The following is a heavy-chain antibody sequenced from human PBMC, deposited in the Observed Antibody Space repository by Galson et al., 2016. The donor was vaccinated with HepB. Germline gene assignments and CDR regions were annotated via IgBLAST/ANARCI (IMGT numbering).Heavy chain of an antibody. V-gene: IGHV3-11*01. CDR1: GFNFSDYF. CDR3: SRGAHPLAGWFDP. D-gene: IGHD3-10*01. Sequence: SLRLSCAASGFNFSDYFMTWIRQAPGKGLEWVAYIGSSEFRLYYGDSVKGRFTISRDNAKNSLYLQMNSLRVEDTAKYHCSRGAHPLAGWFDPWGQGTPVTVSS. CDR2: IGSSEFRL. J-gene: IGHJ5*02.